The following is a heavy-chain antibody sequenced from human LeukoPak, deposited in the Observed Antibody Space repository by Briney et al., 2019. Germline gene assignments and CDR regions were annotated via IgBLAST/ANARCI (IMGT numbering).Heavy chain of an antibody. CDR1: GFTFSRQR. Sequence: GGSLRLSCTNSGFTFSRQRMRWGRPAPGKGLEWGAVIWYDGSNKYHADSVKGRFTISRDNSKNTLYLQMNSLRVEDTAVYYCARAHCSGGSCYGNYYYYYGMDVWGQGTTVTVSS. J-gene: IGHJ6*02. CDR3: ARAHCSGGSCYGNYYYYYGMDV. V-gene: IGHV3-33*07. CDR2: IWYDGSNK. D-gene: IGHD2-15*01.